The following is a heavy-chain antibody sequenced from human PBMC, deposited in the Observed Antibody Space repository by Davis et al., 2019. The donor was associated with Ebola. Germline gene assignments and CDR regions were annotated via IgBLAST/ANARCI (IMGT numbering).Heavy chain of an antibody. Sequence: SSVKVSCKASVCTFSSYASICVRQAPGQALEGMGGIIPIFGTANYAEKFQGRVTITADESTSTAYMELSSLRSDDTAVYYCARGITGTTDYYYYYMDLSGKGTTVTVSS. CDR1: VCTFSSYA. V-gene: IGHV1-69*13. CDR3: ARGITGTTDYYYYYMDL. CDR2: IIPIFGTA. J-gene: IGHJ6*03. D-gene: IGHD1-7*01.